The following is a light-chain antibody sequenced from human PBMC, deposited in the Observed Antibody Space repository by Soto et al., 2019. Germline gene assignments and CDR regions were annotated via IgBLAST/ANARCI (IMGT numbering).Light chain of an antibody. CDR3: QQYNNWPPWT. Sequence: EIAITQSPATLSVSPGERATLSCTASQSVSTNLAWYQQKPGQAPRLLVYGASTRATGIPARFSGSGSGTEFTLTISSLQSEDFAIYYCQQYNNWPPWTFGQGTKVEIK. CDR2: GAS. V-gene: IGKV3-15*01. CDR1: QSVSTN. J-gene: IGKJ1*01.